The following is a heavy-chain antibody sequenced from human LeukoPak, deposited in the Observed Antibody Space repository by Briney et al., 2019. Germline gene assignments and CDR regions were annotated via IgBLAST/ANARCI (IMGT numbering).Heavy chain of an antibody. CDR3: ARHAMTTVTFVDY. V-gene: IGHV4-39*01. Sequence: GSLRLSCAASGFTFSSYAMSWVRQPPGKGLEWIGSIYYSGSTYYNPSLKSRVTISVDTSKNQFSLKLSSVTAADTAVYYCARHAMTTVTFVDYWGQGTLVTVSS. CDR2: IYYSGST. CDR1: GFTFSSYA. D-gene: IGHD4-17*01. J-gene: IGHJ4*02.